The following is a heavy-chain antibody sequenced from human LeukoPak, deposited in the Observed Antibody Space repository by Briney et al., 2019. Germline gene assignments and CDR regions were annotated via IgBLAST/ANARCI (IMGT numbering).Heavy chain of an antibody. D-gene: IGHD5-18*01. CDR3: ARDRGYSYAKKSSYYYYMDV. V-gene: IGHV1-69*13. J-gene: IGHJ6*03. CDR2: IIPIFGTA. CDR1: GGTFSNYA. Sequence: ASVKVSCKTSGGTFSNYAISWVRQAPGQGLEWMGRIIPIFGTANYAQKFQGRVTINADEFTSTVYMELYSLTSEDTAVYYCARDRGYSYAKKSSYYYYMDVWGKGTTVTISS.